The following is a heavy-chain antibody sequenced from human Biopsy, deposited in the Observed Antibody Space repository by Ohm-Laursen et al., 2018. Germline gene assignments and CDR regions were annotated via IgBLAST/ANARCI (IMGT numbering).Heavy chain of an antibody. V-gene: IGHV4-59*01. D-gene: IGHD3-22*01. CDR1: GDSISSYY. CDR2: VYYTGST. CDR3: ARDRGYYSDRTVPGYFDL. Sequence: SETLSLTCTVSGDSISSYYWSWIRQPPGKGLQWIGYVYYTGSTDYSPSLQSRVTISVDTSKNHFSLRLRSVTPADTAIYYCARDRGYYSDRTVPGYFDLWGRGPLVTVSS. J-gene: IGHJ2*01.